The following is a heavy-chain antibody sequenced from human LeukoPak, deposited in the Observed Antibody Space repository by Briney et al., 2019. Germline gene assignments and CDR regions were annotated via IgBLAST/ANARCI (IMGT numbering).Heavy chain of an antibody. Sequence: GGSLRLSCAASGLTFSDYYMSWIRRAPGKELECISYISSSGSTTHHADSVKGRFTISRDNAKNSLYLQMNSLRAEDTAVYYCARDPGSSGWPFDYWGQGTLVTVSS. CDR2: ISSSGSTT. V-gene: IGHV3-11*04. J-gene: IGHJ4*02. CDR3: ARDPGSSGWPFDY. CDR1: GLTFSDYY. D-gene: IGHD6-19*01.